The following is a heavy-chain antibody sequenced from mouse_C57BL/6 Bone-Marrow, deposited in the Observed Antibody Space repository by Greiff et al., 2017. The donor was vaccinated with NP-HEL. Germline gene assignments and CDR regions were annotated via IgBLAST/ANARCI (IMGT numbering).Heavy chain of an antibody. CDR3: ARRYYGSGPFDY. CDR1: GFTFSDYG. Sequence: VQLKESGGGLVKPGGSLKLSCAASGFTFSDYGMHWVRQAPEKGLEWVAYISSGSSTLYYVDTVKGRFTISRDNAKNNLFLQMTSLRSEDTAMYYCARRYYGSGPFDYWGQGTTLTVSS. D-gene: IGHD1-1*01. V-gene: IGHV5-17*01. CDR2: ISSGSSTL. J-gene: IGHJ2*01.